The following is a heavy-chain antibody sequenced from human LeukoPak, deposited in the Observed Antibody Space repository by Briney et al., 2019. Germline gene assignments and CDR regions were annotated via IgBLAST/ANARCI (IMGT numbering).Heavy chain of an antibody. V-gene: IGHV3-74*01. Sequence: GGSLRLSCAASGFTFSNYWMHWVRQAPGKGLVWVSRIYGDGSSTSYADSVKGRFTISRDNSKNTLYLQMNSLRAEDTGVYYCAKDLSSGSRRAYWGQGTLVTVSS. CDR3: AKDLSSGSRRAY. D-gene: IGHD6-19*01. CDR1: GFTFSNYW. J-gene: IGHJ4*02. CDR2: IYGDGSST.